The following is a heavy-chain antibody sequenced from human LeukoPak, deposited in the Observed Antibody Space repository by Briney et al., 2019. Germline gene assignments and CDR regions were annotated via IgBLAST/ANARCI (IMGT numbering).Heavy chain of an antibody. D-gene: IGHD2-21*02. CDR3: ARDISDARYYYYYMDV. Sequence: GGSLRLSCAASGFTVSTNYMSWVRQAPGKGLEWVSVIYSGGNTYYADSVKGRFIISRDKSKNTLYLQMNSLRAEDTAVYYCARDISDARYYYYYMDVWGKATANTVSS. V-gene: IGHV3-53*01. J-gene: IGHJ6*03. CDR2: IYSGGNT. CDR1: GFTVSTNY.